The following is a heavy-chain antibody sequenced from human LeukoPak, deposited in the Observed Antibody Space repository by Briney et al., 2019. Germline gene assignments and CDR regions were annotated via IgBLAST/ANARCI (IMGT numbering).Heavy chain of an antibody. CDR1: GYSFTSYW. CDR3: ARQDQLSYYYYGMDV. Sequence: GGSLKISCQGSGYSFTSYWIGWVRQMPGKGLEWMGIIYPGDSDTRYSPSFQGQVTIPADKSISTAYLQWSSLKASDTAMYYCARQDQLSYYYYGMDVWGQGTTVTVSS. D-gene: IGHD2-2*01. CDR2: IYPGDSDT. V-gene: IGHV5-51*01. J-gene: IGHJ6*02.